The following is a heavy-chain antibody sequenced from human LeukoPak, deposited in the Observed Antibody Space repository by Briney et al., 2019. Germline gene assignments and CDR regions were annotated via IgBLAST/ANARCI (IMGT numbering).Heavy chain of an antibody. CDR1: GFTVSSNY. CDR3: AKVVVVAATTSHDAFDI. J-gene: IGHJ3*02. V-gene: IGHV3-53*01. CDR2: IYTGGNT. Sequence: PGGSLRLSCAASGFTVSSNYMSWVRQAPGKGLEWVSVIYTGGNTYYADSVKGRFTISRDNSKNTLYLQMNSLRAEDTAVYYCAKVVVVAATTSHDAFDIWGQGTMVTVSS. D-gene: IGHD2-15*01.